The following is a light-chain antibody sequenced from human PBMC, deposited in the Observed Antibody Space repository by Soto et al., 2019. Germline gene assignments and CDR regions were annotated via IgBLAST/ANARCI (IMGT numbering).Light chain of an antibody. V-gene: IGLV2-8*01. Sequence: QSVLTQPPSASGSPGQSVTISCTGTKNDIGVYDFVSWYQHHPGKAPRLIIYEVVQRPSGVPDRFSGSKSGNTASLTVSGLQAADEADHFCKSSAGSTTYVFGRGTKVT. CDR1: KNDIGVYDF. CDR3: KSSAGSTTYV. J-gene: IGLJ1*01. CDR2: EVV.